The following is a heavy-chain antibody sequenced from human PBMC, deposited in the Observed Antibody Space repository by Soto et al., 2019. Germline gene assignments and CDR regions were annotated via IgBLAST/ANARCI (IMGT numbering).Heavy chain of an antibody. CDR3: ARHLTHYDILTGYGEYYYGMDV. V-gene: IGHV4-39*01. CDR2: IYYSGST. J-gene: IGHJ6*02. CDR1: GGSISSSSYY. D-gene: IGHD3-9*01. Sequence: PSETLSLTCTVSGGSISSSSYYWGWIRQPPGKGLEWIGSIYYSGSTYYNPSLKSRVTISVDTSKNQFSLKLSSVTAADTAVYYCARHLTHYDILTGYGEYYYGMDVWGQGTTVTVSS.